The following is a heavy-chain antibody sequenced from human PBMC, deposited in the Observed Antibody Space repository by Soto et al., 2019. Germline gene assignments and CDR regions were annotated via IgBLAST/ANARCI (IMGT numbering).Heavy chain of an antibody. V-gene: IGHV4-59*01. J-gene: IGHJ6*02. CDR1: GGSIGSYY. D-gene: IGHD1-20*01. CDR3: ARYKSNYYYGMDV. Sequence: PSETLSLTCTVSGGSIGSYYWSWIRQPPGNGLEWIWYIYYSGITNYNPSLKSRVTLSVDTSKNQFSLKLSSVTAADTAVYYCARYKSNYYYGMDVWGQGTTVTVSS. CDR2: IYYSGIT.